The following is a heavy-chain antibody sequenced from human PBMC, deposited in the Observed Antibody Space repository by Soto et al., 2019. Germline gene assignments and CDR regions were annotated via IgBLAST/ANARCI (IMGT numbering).Heavy chain of an antibody. CDR2: IIPILGTA. D-gene: IGHD6-19*01. V-gene: IGHV1-69*01. CDR3: ADTVACTRGPYYYYGMDV. J-gene: IGHJ6*02. Sequence: QVQLVQSGAEVKKPGSSVKVSCKASGGTFSSYAISGVRQAPGHGLEWMGGIIPILGTANYAQKFQGRVTITADQSTSTVYMEVSSLRSEDTGVYYCADTVACTRGPYYYYGMDVWGQGTTVTVCS. CDR1: GGTFSSYA.